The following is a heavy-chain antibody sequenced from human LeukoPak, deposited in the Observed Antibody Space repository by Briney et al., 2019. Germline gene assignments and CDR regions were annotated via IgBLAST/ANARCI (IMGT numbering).Heavy chain of an antibody. CDR1: GFLFRLLA. V-gene: IGHV3-23*01. CDR3: AKSKGCSGGRCYAPLDY. J-gene: IGHJ4*02. D-gene: IGHD2-15*01. CDR2: ISGRGGST. Sequence: AGRCVRLPRGSSGFLFRLLATSGARQAPGKGLEWVSGISGRGGSTYYADSVKGRFTIPRDNPKNTLYLKMNSLRAEDTAVYYCAKSKGCSGGRCYAPLDYWGQGTLVTVSS.